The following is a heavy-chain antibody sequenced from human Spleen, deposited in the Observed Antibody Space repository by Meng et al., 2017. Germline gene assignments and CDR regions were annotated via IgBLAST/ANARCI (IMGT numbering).Heavy chain of an antibody. J-gene: IGHJ4*02. Sequence: LQQWGAGLVKPSETLSLACLASGGSFSDYYWSWIRQPPGKGLEWIGEINHSGSTNYNPSLESRATISVDTSQNNLSLKLSSVTAADSAVYYCARGPTTMAHDFDYWGQGTLVTVSS. D-gene: IGHD4-11*01. CDR2: INHSGST. V-gene: IGHV4-34*01. CDR1: GGSFSDYY. CDR3: ARGPTTMAHDFDY.